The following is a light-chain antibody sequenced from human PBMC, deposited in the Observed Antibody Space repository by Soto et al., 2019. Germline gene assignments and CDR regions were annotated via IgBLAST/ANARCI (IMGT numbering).Light chain of an antibody. CDR3: QQYDNLPPGIT. CDR1: QGISNY. Sequence: DIQMTQSPSSLSASVVDRVTITFRASQGISNYLAWYQQKPGKVPKLLIYAASTLQSGVPSRFSGSGSGTDFTFTISSLQPEDIATYYCQQYDNLPPGITFGQGTRLEIK. V-gene: IGKV1-27*01. CDR2: AAS. J-gene: IGKJ5*01.